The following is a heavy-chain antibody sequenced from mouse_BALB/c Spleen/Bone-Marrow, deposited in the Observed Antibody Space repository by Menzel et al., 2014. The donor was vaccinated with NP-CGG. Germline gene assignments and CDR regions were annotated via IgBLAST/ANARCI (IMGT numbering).Heavy chain of an antibody. CDR2: INPSHGRT. Sequence: PRALRVKPRSSHYNSRQASGYPFPNYWIHWVKQRPGQGLEWIGEINPSHGRTNYNEKFTTKATPPVDKSSSTAFMQLSSLTSEAAAVNSSAALLSLPVVGYCGQGSSVPVSS. CDR1: GYPFPNYW. J-gene: IGHJ4*01. CDR3: AALLSLPVVGY. V-gene: IGHV1S81*02. D-gene: IGHD3-3*01.